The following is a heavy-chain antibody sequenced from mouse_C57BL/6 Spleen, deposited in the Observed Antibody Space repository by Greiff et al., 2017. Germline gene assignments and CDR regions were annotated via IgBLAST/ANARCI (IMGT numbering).Heavy chain of an antibody. Sequence: VQLQQSGAELVRPGASVKLSCTASGFNIKDYYMHWVKQRPEQGLEWIGRIDPEDGDTEYAPKFQGKATMTADTSSNTAYLQLSSLTSEDTAVYYCTTGIYYGNYYSDYWGQGTTLTVSS. J-gene: IGHJ2*01. V-gene: IGHV14-1*01. D-gene: IGHD2-1*01. CDR3: TTGIYYGNYYSDY. CDR1: GFNIKDYY. CDR2: IDPEDGDT.